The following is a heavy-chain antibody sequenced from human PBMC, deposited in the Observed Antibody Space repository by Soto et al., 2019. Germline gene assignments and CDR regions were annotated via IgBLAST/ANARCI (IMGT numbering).Heavy chain of an antibody. J-gene: IGHJ4*02. CDR3: ARDPAMTTASPGNYFDY. V-gene: IGHV1-46*01. Sequence: AASVKVSCKASGYTFTSYYMHWVRQAPGQGLEWMGIINPSGGSTSYAQKFQGRVTMTRDTSTSTVYMELSSLRSEDTAVYYCARDPAMTTASPGNYFDYWGQATLVTVSS. CDR1: GYTFTSYY. CDR2: INPSGGST. D-gene: IGHD4-17*01.